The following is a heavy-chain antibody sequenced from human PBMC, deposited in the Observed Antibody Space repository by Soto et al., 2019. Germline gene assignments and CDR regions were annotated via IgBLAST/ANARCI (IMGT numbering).Heavy chain of an antibody. CDR2: MNPNSGNT. J-gene: IGHJ4*02. V-gene: IGHV1-8*01. D-gene: IGHD6-13*01. CDR1: GYTFTSYD. Sequence: QVQLVQSGAEVKKPGASVKVSCKASGYTFTSYDINWVRQATGQGLEWMGWMNPNSGNTGYAQKFQGRVTMTRTTSISTAYMQLTSLRSEDTAVYYCARGRYSSSWSVNWGRGTLVTVSS. CDR3: ARGRYSSSWSVN.